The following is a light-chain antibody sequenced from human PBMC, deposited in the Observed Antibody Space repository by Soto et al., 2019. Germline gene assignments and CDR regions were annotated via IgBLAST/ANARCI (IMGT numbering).Light chain of an antibody. CDR1: QSLSTND. CDR3: QQYGSSPYT. J-gene: IGKJ5*01. CDR2: GTF. V-gene: IGKV3-20*01. Sequence: EIVLTQSPDTLSLSPGKRATLSCRASQSLSTNDLVWYQQRFGQPPSLVIVGTFSPATGIPARFSGSGSGTDFTLTISRLEPADSVVDDCQQYGSSPYTFGLGTRLEIQ.